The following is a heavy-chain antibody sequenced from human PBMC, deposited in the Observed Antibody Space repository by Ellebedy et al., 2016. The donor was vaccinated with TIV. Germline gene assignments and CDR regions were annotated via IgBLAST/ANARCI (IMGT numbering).Heavy chain of an antibody. J-gene: IGHJ3*02. CDR2: IRSKAYGGTT. Sequence: GESLKISCTASGFTFGDYAMSWFRQAPGKGLEWVGFIRSKAYGGTTEYAASVKGRFTISRDDSKSIAYLQMNSLKTEDTAVYYCTREDSSVYHDAFDIWGQGTMVTVSS. CDR3: TREDSSVYHDAFDI. CDR1: GFTFGDYA. D-gene: IGHD2-15*01. V-gene: IGHV3-49*03.